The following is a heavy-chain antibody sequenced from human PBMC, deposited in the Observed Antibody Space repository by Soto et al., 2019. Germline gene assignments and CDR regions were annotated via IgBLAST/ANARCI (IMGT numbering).Heavy chain of an antibody. Sequence: SVKVSFKASGGTFSSYAISWVRQAPGQGLEWMGGIIPIFGTANYAQKFQGRVTITADESTSTAYMELSSLRSEDTAVYYCARGVSSWYPYYYYYGMDVWGQGTTVTVSS. J-gene: IGHJ6*02. V-gene: IGHV1-69*13. D-gene: IGHD6-13*01. CDR2: IIPIFGTA. CDR3: ARGVSSWYPYYYYYGMDV. CDR1: GGTFSSYA.